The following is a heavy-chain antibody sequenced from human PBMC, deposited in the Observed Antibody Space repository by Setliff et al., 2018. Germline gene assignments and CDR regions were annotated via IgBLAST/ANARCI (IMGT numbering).Heavy chain of an antibody. D-gene: IGHD3-3*01. V-gene: IGHV1-46*01. J-gene: IGHJ6*02. CDR3: AGTYYNFWSALDYYYYGMDV. CDR1: GYTFTSYY. Sequence: ASVKVSCKASGYTFTSYYMHWVRQAPGQGLEWMGIINPSGGSTSYAQKFQGRVTMTRDTSTSTVCMELSSLRSEDTAVYYCAGTYYNFWSALDYYYYGMDVWGQGTTVTV. CDR2: INPSGGST.